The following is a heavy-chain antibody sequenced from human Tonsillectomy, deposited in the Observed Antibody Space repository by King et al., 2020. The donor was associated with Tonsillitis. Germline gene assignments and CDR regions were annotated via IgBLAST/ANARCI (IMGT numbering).Heavy chain of an antibody. CDR3: ARDTSGTHFDY. J-gene: IGHJ4*02. V-gene: IGHV3-33*01. Sequence: VQLVESGGGVVQPGRSLRLSCAASVFTFSCSCKHWVRQAPGKGLEWVAGIWYDGINKDYADSVKGRFTISRDNSKKTVYLQMNSLRAEDTAVYYCARDTSGTHFDYWGQGTLVTVSS. CDR1: VFTFSCSC. CDR2: IWYDGINK. D-gene: IGHD1-1*01.